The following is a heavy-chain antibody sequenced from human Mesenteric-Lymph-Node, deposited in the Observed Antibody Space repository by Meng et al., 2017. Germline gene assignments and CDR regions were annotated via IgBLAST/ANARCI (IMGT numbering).Heavy chain of an antibody. J-gene: IGHJ5*02. Sequence: PQLQEAGPGLVKPSEALSLTSSVCGCSISTSGYYWGWLGQPPGKGRGWIGSIGHSGFTYYTPSLKSRVTVSIDTSRNQFSLWLTSVTAADTAVYYCVRSSGWVKTGFDPWGQGTLVTVSS. CDR2: IGHSGFT. D-gene: IGHD6-19*01. V-gene: IGHV4-39*01. CDR3: VRSSGWVKTGFDP. CDR1: GCSISTSGYY.